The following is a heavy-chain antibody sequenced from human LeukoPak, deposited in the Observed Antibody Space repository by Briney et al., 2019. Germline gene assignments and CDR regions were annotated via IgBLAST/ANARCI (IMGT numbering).Heavy chain of an antibody. CDR1: GGTFSSYA. V-gene: IGHV1-69*04. Sequence: AVKVSCKASGGTFSSYAISWVRQAPGQGLEWMGRIIQFLGIANYEKKLQGRVTITADKSTSTAYMELSSLRSEDTAVYYCARDERDYYDSSGYYYVGYWGQGTLVTVSS. D-gene: IGHD3-22*01. CDR3: ARDERDYYDSSGYYYVGY. CDR2: IIQFLGIA. J-gene: IGHJ4*02.